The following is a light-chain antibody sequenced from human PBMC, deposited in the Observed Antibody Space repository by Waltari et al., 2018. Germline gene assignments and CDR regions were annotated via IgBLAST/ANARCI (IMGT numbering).Light chain of an antibody. J-gene: IGKJ1*01. CDR2: WAS. V-gene: IGKV4-1*01. CDR3: QQYYSTPPWT. Sequence: DIVMTQSPDFLAVSLGERATINCKSSQSVLYSSNNKNYLAWYQQKPGHPPKLLIYWASTRESGVPDRFSGSGSGTDFTLTISSLQAEDVAVYYCQQYYSTPPWTFGQGTKVEIK. CDR1: QSVLYSSNNKNY.